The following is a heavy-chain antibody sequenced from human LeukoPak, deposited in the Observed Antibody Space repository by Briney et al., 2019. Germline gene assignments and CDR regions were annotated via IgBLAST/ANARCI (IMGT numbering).Heavy chain of an antibody. CDR3: ARDTEYSYGPHFDY. CDR2: TYYRSKWYN. D-gene: IGHD5-18*01. CDR1: GDSVSSNSAA. V-gene: IGHV6-1*01. Sequence: SQTLSLTCAISGDSVSSNSAAWNWIRQSPSRGLEWLGRTYYRSKWYNDYAVSVKSRITINPDTSKNQFSLQLNSVTPEDTAVDYCARDTEYSYGPHFDYWGQGTLVTVSS. J-gene: IGHJ4*02.